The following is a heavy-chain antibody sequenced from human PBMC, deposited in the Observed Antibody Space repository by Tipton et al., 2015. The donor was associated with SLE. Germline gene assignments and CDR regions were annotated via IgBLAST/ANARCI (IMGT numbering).Heavy chain of an antibody. J-gene: IGHJ4*02. Sequence: TLSLTCTVSGGSISGHYWSWIRQAPGKGLEWIGYIYYTGSTDYNPSPKSRVTISVDTSKNQFSLNLRSVTAADTAVYYCARGYCSGGTCSLPLYFWGQGTLVTVSS. CDR2: IYYTGST. V-gene: IGHV4-59*11. D-gene: IGHD2-15*01. CDR3: ARGYCSGGTCSLPLYF. CDR1: GGSISGHY.